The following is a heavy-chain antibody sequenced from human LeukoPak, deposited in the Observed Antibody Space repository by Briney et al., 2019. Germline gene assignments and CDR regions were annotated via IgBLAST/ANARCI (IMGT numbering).Heavy chain of an antibody. Sequence: SETLSLTCAVYGESFSGYYWSWIRQPPGKGLEWIGEINNSGSTNYNPSLKSRVTISVDTSKNQFSLKLSSVTAADTAVYYCATSGGTLGPTNYFAYWGQGTLVTVSS. CDR1: GESFSGYY. CDR2: INNSGST. D-gene: IGHD3-16*01. J-gene: IGHJ4*02. V-gene: IGHV4-34*01. CDR3: ATSGGTLGPTNYFAY.